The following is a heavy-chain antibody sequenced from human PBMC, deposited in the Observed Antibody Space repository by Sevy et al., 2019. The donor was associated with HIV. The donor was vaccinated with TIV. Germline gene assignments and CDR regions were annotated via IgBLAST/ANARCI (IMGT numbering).Heavy chain of an antibody. V-gene: IGHV3-21*01. D-gene: IGHD3-3*02. CDR3: AREGGNVNIFGVVPRDAMDV. J-gene: IGHJ6*02. Sequence: GGSLRLSCAASGFTFSPYSMNWVRQAPGKGLEWVSSISSSSSYIYYADSVKGRFIISRDNAKNSLYLKMNSLRAGDTAVYYCAREGGNVNIFGVVPRDAMDVWGQGTTVTVSS. CDR1: GFTFSPYS. CDR2: ISSSSSYI.